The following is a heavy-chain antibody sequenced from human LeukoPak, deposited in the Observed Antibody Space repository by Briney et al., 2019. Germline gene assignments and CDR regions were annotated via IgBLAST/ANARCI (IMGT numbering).Heavy chain of an antibody. CDR2: ISAYNGDT. V-gene: IGHV1-18*01. J-gene: IGHJ4*02. Sequence: GASVKVSCKASGYTFTSYGISWVRQAPGQGLEWMGWISAYNGDTNYAQKLQGRVTMTTDTSTSTGYMELRSLRSDDTAVYYCARDSAYDSSGYYYGLNYWGQGALVTVSP. CDR1: GYTFTSYG. CDR3: ARDSAYDSSGYYYGLNY. D-gene: IGHD3-22*01.